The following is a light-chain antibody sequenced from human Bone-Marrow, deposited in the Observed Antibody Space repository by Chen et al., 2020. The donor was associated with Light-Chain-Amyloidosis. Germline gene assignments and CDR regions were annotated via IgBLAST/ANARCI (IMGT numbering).Light chain of an antibody. CDR3: QQYGTSPLT. CDR2: GSS. J-gene: IGKJ4*01. Sequence: EIVLTQSPGTLSLSPGEGANLSCRASQTISSNYLTWYQQKFGQAPRLLIYGSSSRATGIPDRFTDSGSGTDLTLTINRLEPEDFAMYYCQQYGTSPLTFGGGTKVEIK. V-gene: IGKV3-20*01. CDR1: QTISSNY.